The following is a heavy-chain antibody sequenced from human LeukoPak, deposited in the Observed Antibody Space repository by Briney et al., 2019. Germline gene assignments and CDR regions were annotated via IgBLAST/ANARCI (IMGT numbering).Heavy chain of an antibody. D-gene: IGHD6-13*01. CDR1: GYTFTGYY. J-gene: IGHJ4*02. CDR3: ARAESPRLYSSSWYGFDY. CDR2: INPNSGGT. V-gene: IGHV1-2*02. Sequence: ASVKVSCKASGYTFTGYYMHWVRQAPGQGLEWMGWINPNSGGTNYARKFQGRVTMTRDTSISTAYMELSRLRSDDTAVYYCARAESPRLYSSSWYGFDYWGQGTLVTVSS.